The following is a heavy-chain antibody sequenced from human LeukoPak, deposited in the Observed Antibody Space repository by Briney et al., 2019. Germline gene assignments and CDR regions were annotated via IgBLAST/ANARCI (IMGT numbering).Heavy chain of an antibody. Sequence: GGSLRLSCAASGFTFSSYAMSWVRQAPGKGLEWVSAISGSGGSTYYADSVKGRFTISRDNSKNTLYLQMNSLRAEDTAVYYCARTGYYYDSSGPLYYFEIWGQGTLVTVSS. V-gene: IGHV3-23*01. CDR2: ISGSGGST. J-gene: IGHJ4*02. CDR1: GFTFSSYA. CDR3: ARTGYYYDSSGPLYYFEI. D-gene: IGHD3-22*01.